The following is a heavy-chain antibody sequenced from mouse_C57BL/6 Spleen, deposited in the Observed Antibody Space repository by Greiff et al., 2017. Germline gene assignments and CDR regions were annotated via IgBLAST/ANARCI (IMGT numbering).Heavy chain of an antibody. Sequence: EVQLKESGPELVKPGASVKMSCKASGYTFTDYNMHWVKQSHGKSLEWIGYINPNNGGTSYNQKFKGKATLTVNKSSSTAYMELRSLTSEDSAVYYCARATAYFYYWGQGTTLTVSS. CDR2: INPNNGGT. CDR3: ARATAYFYY. V-gene: IGHV1-22*01. CDR1: GYTFTDYN. D-gene: IGHD1-2*01. J-gene: IGHJ2*01.